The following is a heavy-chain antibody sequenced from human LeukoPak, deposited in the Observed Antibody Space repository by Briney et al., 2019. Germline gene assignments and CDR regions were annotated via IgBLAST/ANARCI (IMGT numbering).Heavy chain of an antibody. V-gene: IGHV3-23*01. J-gene: IGHJ4*02. Sequence: GGSLRLSCAASGFIFSSYAMSWVRQAPGKGLEWVSAISGSGGSTYYADSVKGRFTISRDNSKNTLYLQMNSLRAEDTAVYYCAKTVGYSGSDHGDYWGQGTLVTVSS. CDR3: AKTVGYSGSDHGDY. D-gene: IGHD1-26*01. CDR2: ISGSGGST. CDR1: GFIFSSYA.